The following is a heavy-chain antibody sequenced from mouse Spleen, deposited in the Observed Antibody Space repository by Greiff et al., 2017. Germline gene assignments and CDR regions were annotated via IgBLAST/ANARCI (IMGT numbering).Heavy chain of an antibody. J-gene: IGHJ3*01. V-gene: IGHV1-26*01. CDR1: GYTFTDYY. Sequence: VQLQQSGPELVKPGASVKISCKASGYTFTDYYMNWVKQSHGKSLEWIGDINPNNGGTSYNQKFKGKATLTVDKSSSTAYMELRSLTSEDSAVYYCARSVLISFAYWGQGTLVTVSA. CDR3: ARSVLISFAY. D-gene: IGHD1-1*01. CDR2: INPNNGGT.